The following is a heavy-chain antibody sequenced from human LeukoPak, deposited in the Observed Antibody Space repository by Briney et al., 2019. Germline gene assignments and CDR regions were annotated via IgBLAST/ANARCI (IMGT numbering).Heavy chain of an antibody. Sequence: GGSLRLSCTVSGFSFGDYGMSWVRQAPGKGLEWVGFIRSKPYGGTTEYAASVKGRFTISRDDSKSIAYLQMNSLETEDTAVYYCTRGDYYDSSGYYLLFDDWGQGTLVTVSS. J-gene: IGHJ4*02. CDR2: IRSKPYGGTT. V-gene: IGHV3-49*04. CDR3: TRGDYYDSSGYYLLFDD. D-gene: IGHD3-22*01. CDR1: GFSFGDYG.